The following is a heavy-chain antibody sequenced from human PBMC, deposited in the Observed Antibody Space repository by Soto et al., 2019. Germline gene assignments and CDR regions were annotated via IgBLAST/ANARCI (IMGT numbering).Heavy chain of an antibody. CDR3: VRDSSWTTIEY. CDR2: IIPIFGPA. D-gene: IGHD6-13*01. Sequence: QVQLVQSGSEVKKPGCAVRVSCKASGGSVSNSAISWLRQAPGQGLEWMGGIIPIFGPAIYARKFQGRVTITADEPTSTAYMELNNVRSEDTAVYYCVRDSSWTTIEYWGQGTLVSVSS. CDR1: GGSVSNSA. J-gene: IGHJ4*02. V-gene: IGHV1-69*01.